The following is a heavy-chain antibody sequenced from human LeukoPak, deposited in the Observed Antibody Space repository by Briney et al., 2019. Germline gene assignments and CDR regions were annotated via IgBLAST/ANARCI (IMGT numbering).Heavy chain of an antibody. CDR1: GITFSRSW. V-gene: IGHV3-74*01. Sequence: PGGSLRLSCAASGITFSRSWMHWVRQAPGKGLVWVSHINNDGSSTNYADSVKGRFTISRDNAKNTLYLQMDSLRAEDTAVYSCARGNYFGMDVWGQGTTVTVSS. J-gene: IGHJ6*02. CDR2: INNDGSST. CDR3: ARGNYFGMDV.